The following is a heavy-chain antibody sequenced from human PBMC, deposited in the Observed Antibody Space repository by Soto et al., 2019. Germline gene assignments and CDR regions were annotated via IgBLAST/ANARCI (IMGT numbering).Heavy chain of an antibody. J-gene: IGHJ6*01. V-gene: IGHV4-39*02. CDR2: IYYSGST. CDR1: GGSISSSSYY. Sequence: SETLSLTCTVSGGSISSSSYYWGWIRQPPGKGLEWIGSIYYSGSTYYNPSLKSRVTISVDTSKNQFSLKLSSVTAADTAVYYCARDSPLHPSYHNYGMDFWGQGITVTVSS. CDR3: ARDSPLHPSYHNYGMDF.